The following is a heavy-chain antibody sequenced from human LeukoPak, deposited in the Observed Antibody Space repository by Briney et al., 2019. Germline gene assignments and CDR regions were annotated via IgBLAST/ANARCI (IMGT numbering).Heavy chain of an antibody. CDR3: ARGKRVGYYFDY. Sequence: PSQTLSLTCTVSGGSISSGGYYWSCIRQHPGKGLEWIGYIYYSGSTYYNPSLKSRVTISVDTSKNQFSLKLSSVTAADTAVYYCARGKRVGYYFDYWGQGTLVTVSS. V-gene: IGHV4-31*03. CDR2: IYYSGST. D-gene: IGHD1-1*01. J-gene: IGHJ4*02. CDR1: GGSISSGGYY.